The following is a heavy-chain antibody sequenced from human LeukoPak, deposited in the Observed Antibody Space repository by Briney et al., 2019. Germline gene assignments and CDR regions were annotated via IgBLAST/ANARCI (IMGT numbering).Heavy chain of an antibody. V-gene: IGHV4-34*01. J-gene: IGHJ6*04. CDR3: ARAPLITMVRGACGYGMDA. CDR2: INHSGST. D-gene: IGHD3-10*01. CDR1: GGSFSGYY. Sequence: SETLSLSCAVYGGSFSGYYWSWIRQPPGKGLEWIGEINHSGSTNYNPSLKSRVTISVDTSKNQFSLKLSSVTAADTAVYYCARAPLITMVRGACGYGMDAWGKGTTVTVSS.